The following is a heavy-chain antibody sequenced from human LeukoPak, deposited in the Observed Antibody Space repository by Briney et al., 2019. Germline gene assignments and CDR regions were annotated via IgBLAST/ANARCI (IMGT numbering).Heavy chain of an antibody. D-gene: IGHD3-10*01. CDR1: GLTFNNYA. CDR3: AKDQNTMVRGGYMDV. V-gene: IGHV3-23*01. Sequence: GGSLRLSCAVSGLTFNNYAMSWVRQAPGKGLEWVSGISGRGASKYYADSVKGRFTISRDNSKNTLYLQMNSLRAEDTAVYYCAKDQNTMVRGGYMDVWGKGTTVTISS. J-gene: IGHJ6*03. CDR2: ISGRGASK.